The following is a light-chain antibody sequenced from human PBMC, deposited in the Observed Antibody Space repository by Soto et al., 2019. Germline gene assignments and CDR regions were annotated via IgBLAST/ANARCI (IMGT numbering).Light chain of an antibody. CDR2: AAT. CDR3: LQDYYYPWT. J-gene: IGKJ1*01. CDR1: QGIRND. Sequence: AIQMTQSPSSLSASVGDRVTITCRASQGIRNDLGWYQQKPGKAPKLLIYAATSLKSGVPSRFSGSGSGTDFTLTISSLQPEDFATYYCLQDYYYPWTFGQGTKVEIK. V-gene: IGKV1-6*01.